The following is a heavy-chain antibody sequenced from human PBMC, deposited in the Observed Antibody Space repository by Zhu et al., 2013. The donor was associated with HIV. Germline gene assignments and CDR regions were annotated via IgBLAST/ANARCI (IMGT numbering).Heavy chain of an antibody. CDR3: ARGQNIVDPAVIRPDTYVFHFYDMDV. D-gene: IGHD2-15*01. Sequence: QVQLVQSGAEVKKPGSSVKVSCKASGGTFSSYAISWVRQAPGQGLEWLGGIIPIFGPPHSAQRFQGRVTISVDTSKKTAYMELRRLRSDDTAIYYCARGQNIVDPAVIRPDTYVFHFYDMDVWGPGDHGHRLL. V-gene: IGHV1-69*06. CDR2: IIPIFGPP. J-gene: IGHJ6*02. CDR1: GGTFSSYA.